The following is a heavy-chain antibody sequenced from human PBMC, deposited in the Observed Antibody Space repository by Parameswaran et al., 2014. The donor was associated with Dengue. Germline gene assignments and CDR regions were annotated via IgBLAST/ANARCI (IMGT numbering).Heavy chain of an antibody. CDR2: MNPNSGNT. CDR3: ARYASTWYTLDY. D-gene: IGHD6-13*01. Sequence: WVRQAPGQGLGWMGWMNPNSGNTGYAQKFQGRVTLTRNTSISTVYMELSSLRSEDTAMYYCARYASTWYTLDYWGRGTLVTVSS. J-gene: IGHJ4*02. V-gene: IGHV1-8*01.